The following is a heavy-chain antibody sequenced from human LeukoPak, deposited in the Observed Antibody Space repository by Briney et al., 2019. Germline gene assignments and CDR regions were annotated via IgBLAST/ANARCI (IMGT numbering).Heavy chain of an antibody. Sequence: GGSLRLSCAASGFTFRSYAMSWVRQAPGKGLEWVGVIWYDGSDKRYADSVKGRFTFSRDNSRNTVYLEMNSLRVEDTAVYYCARDRNWASRNWYLDLWGRGTLVTVSS. CDR1: GFTFRSYA. CDR2: IWYDGSDK. J-gene: IGHJ2*01. D-gene: IGHD7-27*01. CDR3: ARDRNWASRNWYLDL. V-gene: IGHV3-33*08.